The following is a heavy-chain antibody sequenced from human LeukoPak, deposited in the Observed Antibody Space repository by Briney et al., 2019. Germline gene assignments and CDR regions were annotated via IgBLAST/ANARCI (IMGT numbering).Heavy chain of an antibody. J-gene: IGHJ3*02. CDR3: ARAIHLVGAFDI. CDR1: GFTLSSYW. Sequence: GGSLRLSCAASGFTLSSYWMHWVRQAPGRGLVCVSRINSEGTSTSYADSVKGRFTISRDNAKNTLYLQMNSLRAEDTAVYYCARAIHLVGAFDIWGQGTMVTVSS. D-gene: IGHD1-26*01. CDR2: INSEGTST. V-gene: IGHV3-74*01.